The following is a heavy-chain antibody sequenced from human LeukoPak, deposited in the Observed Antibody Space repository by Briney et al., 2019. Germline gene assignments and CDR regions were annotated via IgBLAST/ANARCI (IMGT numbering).Heavy chain of an antibody. V-gene: IGHV3-64*01. J-gene: IGHJ4*02. D-gene: IGHD3-10*01. CDR2: ISSNGGST. CDR1: GYTFTSYA. CDR3: ARSYYGSGSRFDY. Sequence: SCKASGYTFTSYAMHWVRQAPGKGLGYVSAISSNGGSTYYANSVKGRFTISRDNSKNTLYLQMGSLRGEDMAVYYCARSYYGSGSRFDYWGQGTLVTVSS.